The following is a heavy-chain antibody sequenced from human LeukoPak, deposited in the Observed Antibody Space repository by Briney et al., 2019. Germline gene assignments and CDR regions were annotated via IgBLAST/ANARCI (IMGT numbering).Heavy chain of an antibody. J-gene: IGHJ3*02. V-gene: IGHV1-69*13. D-gene: IGHD1-26*01. Sequence: ASVKVSCKASGGTFSSFAISWVRQAPGQGLEWMGGIIPIFGTANYAQKFQGRVTITADESTSTAYMELSSLRSEDTAVYYCARSGVRGATYPDAFDIWGQGTVVIISS. CDR2: IIPIFGTA. CDR1: GGTFSSFA. CDR3: ARSGVRGATYPDAFDI.